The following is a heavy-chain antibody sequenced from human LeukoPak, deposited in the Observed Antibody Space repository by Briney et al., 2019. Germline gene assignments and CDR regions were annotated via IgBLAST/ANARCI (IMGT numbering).Heavy chain of an antibody. CDR1: GFTFSSYR. Sequence: GGSLRLSCAASGFTFSSYRMNWVRQAPGKGLEWVAFITSTSGDMFYADSVKGRFTISRDNAKNSLYLQMDSLRAEDTAVYYCARAAGYYFDYWGQGSLVTVSS. CDR2: ITSTSGDM. CDR3: ARAAGYYFDY. V-gene: IGHV3-21*05. J-gene: IGHJ4*02.